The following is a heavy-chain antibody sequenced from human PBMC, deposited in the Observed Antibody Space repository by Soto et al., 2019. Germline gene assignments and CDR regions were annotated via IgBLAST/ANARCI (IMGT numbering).Heavy chain of an antibody. V-gene: IGHV3-64*01. D-gene: IGHD2-2*01. Sequence: PGGSLRLSCAASGFTFSSYAMHWVRQAPGKGLEYVSAISTNGESTYYANSVKGRFTISRDNSKNTLYLQMGSLRAEDMAVYYCAARYCSTTRCFHFDYWGQGTLVTVS. CDR2: ISTNGEST. J-gene: IGHJ4*02. CDR3: AARYCSTTRCFHFDY. CDR1: GFTFSSYA.